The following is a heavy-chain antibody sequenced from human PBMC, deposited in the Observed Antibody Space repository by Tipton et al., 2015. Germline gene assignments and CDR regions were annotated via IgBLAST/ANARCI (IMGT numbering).Heavy chain of an antibody. V-gene: IGHV4-59*08. CDR1: SDSISKYY. CDR3: ACQDYDSLTRDYQTVDY. Sequence: TLSLTCSVSSDSISKYYWSWIRQPPGKGLEWIGYIYYSGSTNYNPSLKSRVTISVDTSKIQFSLKLTSVTAADTAVYYCACQDYDSLTRDYQTVDYWGQGTLVTVSS. J-gene: IGHJ4*02. D-gene: IGHD3-9*01. CDR2: IYYSGST.